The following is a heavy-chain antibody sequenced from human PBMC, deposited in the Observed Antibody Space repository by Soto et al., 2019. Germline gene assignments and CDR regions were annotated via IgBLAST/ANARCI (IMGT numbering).Heavy chain of an antibody. D-gene: IGHD3-10*01. CDR2: ISGSGGST. Sequence: GGSLRLSCAASGFTFSSYAMSWVRQAPGKGLEWVSAISGSGGSTYYADSVKGRFTISRDNSKNTLYLQMNSLRAEDTAVYYCAKDRDYYGSGSYFPIDYWGQGTLVTVSS. J-gene: IGHJ4*02. CDR3: AKDRDYYGSGSYFPIDY. V-gene: IGHV3-23*01. CDR1: GFTFSSYA.